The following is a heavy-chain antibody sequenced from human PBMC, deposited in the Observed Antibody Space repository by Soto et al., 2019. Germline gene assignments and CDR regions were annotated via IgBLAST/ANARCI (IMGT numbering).Heavy chain of an antibody. J-gene: IGHJ5*02. CDR2: INPSGGST. CDR3: ARENHGDYVYNWFDP. Sequence: ASVKVSCKASGYTFTSYYMHWVRQAPGQGLEWMGIINPSGGSTSYAQKFQGRVTMTRDTSTSTVYMELSSLRSEDTAVYYCARENHGDYVYNWFDPWGQGTLVTVS. D-gene: IGHD4-17*01. V-gene: IGHV1-46*01. CDR1: GYTFTSYY.